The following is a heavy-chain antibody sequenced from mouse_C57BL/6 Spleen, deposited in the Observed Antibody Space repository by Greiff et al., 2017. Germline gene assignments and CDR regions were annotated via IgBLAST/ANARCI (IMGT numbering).Heavy chain of an antibody. CDR2: IDPSDSET. D-gene: IGHD3-1*01. V-gene: IGHV1-52*01. CDR3: ALESDAFGGFAY. CDR1: GYTFTSYW. J-gene: IGHJ3*01. Sequence: QVKLQQPGAELVRPGSSVKLSCKASGYTFTSYWMHWVKQRPIQGLEWIGNIDPSDSETHYTQKFKDKATLTVDKSSSTAYMQLSSLTSEDSAVYYCALESDAFGGFAYWGQGTLVTVSA.